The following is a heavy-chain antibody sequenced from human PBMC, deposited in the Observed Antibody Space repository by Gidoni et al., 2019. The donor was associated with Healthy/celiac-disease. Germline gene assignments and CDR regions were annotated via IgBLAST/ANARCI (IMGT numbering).Heavy chain of an antibody. Sequence: QVQLVQSGAEVTKPGSSVKVSFKASGGTFSSYAIRWVRQAPGHGLEWMGEIIPIFGTANYEQKFQGRVTITADESTSTAYMELSRLRSEDTAVYYCARVLMGYRSWFDPWGQGTLVTVSS. CDR1: GGTFSSYA. D-gene: IGHD2-8*01. V-gene: IGHV1-69*01. CDR2: IIPIFGTA. CDR3: ARVLMGYRSWFDP. J-gene: IGHJ5*02.